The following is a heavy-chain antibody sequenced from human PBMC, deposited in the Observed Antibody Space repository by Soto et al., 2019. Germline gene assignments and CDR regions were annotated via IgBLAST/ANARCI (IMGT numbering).Heavy chain of an antibody. D-gene: IGHD2-2*01. V-gene: IGHV5-10-1*01. CDR2: IDPSDSYT. CDR3: ATQATRLGYCSSTSCYGYYYGMDV. CDR1: GYSFTSYW. Sequence: GESLKISCKGSGYSFTSYWISWVRQMPGKGLEWMGRIDPSDSYTNYSPSFQGHVTISADKSISTAYLQWSSLKASDTAMYYCATQATRLGYCSSTSCYGYYYGMDVWGQGTTVTVSS. J-gene: IGHJ6*02.